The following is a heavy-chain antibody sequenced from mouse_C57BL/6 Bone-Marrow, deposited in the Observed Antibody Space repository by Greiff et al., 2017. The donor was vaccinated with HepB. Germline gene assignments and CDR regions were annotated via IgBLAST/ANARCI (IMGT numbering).Heavy chain of an antibody. D-gene: IGHD1-1*01. V-gene: IGHV5-16*01. CDR1: GFTFSDYY. J-gene: IGHJ4*01. Sequence: EVMLVEPEGGLVQPGSSMKLSCTASGFTFSDYYMAWVRQVPEKGLEWVANINYDGSSTYYLDSLKSRFIISRDNAKNILYLQMSSLKSEDTATYYCARESIYYYGSSCGDYAMDYWGQGTSVTVSS. CDR3: ARESIYYYGSSCGDYAMDY. CDR2: INYDGSST.